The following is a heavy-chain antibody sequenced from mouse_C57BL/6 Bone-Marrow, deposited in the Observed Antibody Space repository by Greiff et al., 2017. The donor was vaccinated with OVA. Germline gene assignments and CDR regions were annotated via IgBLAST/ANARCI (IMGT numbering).Heavy chain of an antibody. D-gene: IGHD1-1*02. CDR2: IDPSDSYT. J-gene: IGHJ3*01. Sequence: QVQLQQPGAELVMPGASVKLSCKASGYTFTSYWMHWVKQRPGQGLEWIGEIDPSDSYTNYNQKFKGKSTLTVDKYSSTAYMQLSSLTSEDSAVYYCARLWGFAYWGQGTLVTVSA. CDR3: ARLWGFAY. CDR1: GYTFTSYW. V-gene: IGHV1-69*01.